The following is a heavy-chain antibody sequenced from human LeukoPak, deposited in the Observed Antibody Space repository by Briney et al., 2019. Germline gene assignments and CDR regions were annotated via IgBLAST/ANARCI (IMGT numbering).Heavy chain of an antibody. Sequence: SVKVSCKASGYTFTSYYMHWVRQAPGQGLEWMGGIIPIFGTANYAQKFQGRVTITADESTSTAYMELSSLRSEDTAVCYCARDPEITTYEAFDIWGQGTMVTVSS. CDR2: IIPIFGTA. CDR3: ARDPEITTYEAFDI. CDR1: GYTFTSYY. D-gene: IGHD5-12*01. J-gene: IGHJ3*02. V-gene: IGHV1-69*13.